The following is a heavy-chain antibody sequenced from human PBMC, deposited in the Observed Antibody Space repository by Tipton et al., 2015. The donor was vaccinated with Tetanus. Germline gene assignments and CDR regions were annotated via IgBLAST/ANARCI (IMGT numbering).Heavy chain of an antibody. CDR3: AGVGGPSIHSGYYFAR. CDR1: GCSFSNYA. Sequence: QLVQSGAEVKKPGSSMKVSCKVAGCSFSNYAISWVRQAPGQGLEWMGGIIPIFSPPNYAQKFQGRLTITADKSTTTAYMGLSGLSSGVTAVYFCAGVGGPSIHSGYYFARWGQGALVAVSS. CDR2: IIPIFSPP. D-gene: IGHD3-10*01. J-gene: IGHJ4*02. V-gene: IGHV1-69*06.